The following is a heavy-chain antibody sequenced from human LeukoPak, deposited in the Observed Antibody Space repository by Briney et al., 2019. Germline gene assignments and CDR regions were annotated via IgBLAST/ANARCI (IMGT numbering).Heavy chain of an antibody. J-gene: IGHJ5*02. CDR2: ISYSGST. CDR1: GGSISSHY. D-gene: IGHD3-22*01. Sequence: SETLSLTCPVSGGSISSHYWSWIRQPPGKGLEWIACISYSGSTKYNPSLKSRVTISVDTSKNQLSLKLSSVTAADTAVYYCASRPGFDSSGYLNWFDPWGQGTLVTVSS. V-gene: IGHV4-59*11. CDR3: ASRPGFDSSGYLNWFDP.